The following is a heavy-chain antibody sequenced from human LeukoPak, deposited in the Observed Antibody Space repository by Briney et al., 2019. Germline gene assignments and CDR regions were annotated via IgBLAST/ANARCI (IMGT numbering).Heavy chain of an antibody. CDR2: IYYSGST. CDR3: ARDRQQLGDWYFDL. V-gene: IGHV4-38-2*02. J-gene: IGHJ2*01. D-gene: IGHD6-13*01. CDR1: GNSISSGYY. Sequence: SETLSLTCTVSGNSISSGYYWGWIRQPPGKGLEWIGSIYYSGSTYYNPSLKSRVTISVDTSKNQFSLKLSSVTAADTAVYYCARDRQQLGDWYFDLWGRGTLVTVSS.